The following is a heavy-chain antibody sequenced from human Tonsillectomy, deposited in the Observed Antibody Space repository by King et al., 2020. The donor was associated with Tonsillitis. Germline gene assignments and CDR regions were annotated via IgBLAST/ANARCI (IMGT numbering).Heavy chain of an antibody. CDR2: IYTSGST. Sequence: VQLQESGPGLVKPSETLSLTCTVSGGSISSYYWSWIRQPAGKGLEWIGRIYTSGSTNYNPSLKSRVTMSVDTSKIQFSLKLSSVTAADTAVYYCARNPGYCSSTSCPYYNYYYYGMDVWGQGTTVTVSS. CDR3: ARNPGYCSSTSCPYYNYYYYGMDV. CDR1: GGSISSYY. D-gene: IGHD2-2*01. V-gene: IGHV4-4*07. J-gene: IGHJ6*02.